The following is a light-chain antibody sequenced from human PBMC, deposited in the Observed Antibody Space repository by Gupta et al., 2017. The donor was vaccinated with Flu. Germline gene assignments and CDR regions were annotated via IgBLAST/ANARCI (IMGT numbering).Light chain of an antibody. CDR3: QQFNNWPFT. CDR1: QKVGVD. J-gene: IGKJ5*01. CDR2: DAS. Sequence: GEGATLSCRASQKVGVDLAWYQRKPGQPPRPLIYDASFRASGVPARFTASGSGTDFTLTISSLESEDFAVYFCQQFNNWPFTFGQGTRLDIK. V-gene: IGKV3-15*01.